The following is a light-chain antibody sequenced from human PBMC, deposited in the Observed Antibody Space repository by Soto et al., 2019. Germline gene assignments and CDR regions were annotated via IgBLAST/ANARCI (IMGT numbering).Light chain of an antibody. CDR1: SSDVGGYNY. J-gene: IGLJ3*02. CDR2: EVT. V-gene: IGLV2-8*01. CDR3: SSHADTNNVL. Sequence: QSALTQPPSASGSPGQSVTISCTGTSSDVGGYNYVSWYQQHPGKAPKLMIYEVTKRPSGVPDRFSGSKSANTASLTVSGLQAEDEADYYCSSHADTNNVLFGGGTKLTVL.